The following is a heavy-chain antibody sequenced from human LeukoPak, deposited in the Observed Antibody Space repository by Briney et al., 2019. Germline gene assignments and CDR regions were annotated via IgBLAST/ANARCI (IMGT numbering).Heavy chain of an antibody. CDR2: ISSSSSYI. CDR3: ARRNSSSSAGWDY. CDR1: GFTFISYS. J-gene: IGHJ4*02. Sequence: GGSLRLSCAASGFTFISYSMNWVRQAPGKGLEWVSSISSSSSYIYYADSVKGRFTISRDNAKNSLYLQMNSLRAEDTAVYYCARRNSSSSAGWDYWGQGTLVTVSS. D-gene: IGHD6-6*01. V-gene: IGHV3-21*01.